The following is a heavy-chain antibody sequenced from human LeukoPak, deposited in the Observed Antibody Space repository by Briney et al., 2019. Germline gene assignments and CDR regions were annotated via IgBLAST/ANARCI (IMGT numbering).Heavy chain of an antibody. CDR1: GYSISSGYY. V-gene: IGHV4-38-2*01. CDR2: IYHSGST. Sequence: SETLSLTCAVSGYSISSGYYWGWIRQPPGKGLEWIGSIYHSGSTYYNPSLKSRVTISVDTSKNQFSLKLSSVTAADTAVYYCARHAYSSSWYLRYWDQGTLVTVSS. D-gene: IGHD6-13*01. J-gene: IGHJ4*02. CDR3: ARHAYSSSWYLRY.